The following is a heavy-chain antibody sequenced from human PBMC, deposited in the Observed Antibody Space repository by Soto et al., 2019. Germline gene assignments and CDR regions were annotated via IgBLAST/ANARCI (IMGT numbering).Heavy chain of an antibody. J-gene: IGHJ4*02. V-gene: IGHV3-74*01. D-gene: IGHD6-13*01. CDR3: ARAQQAAPFDI. Sequence: GGSLRLSCAASGFSFSGYWMQWARQVPGKGLEWVSRIKSDGTSTSYADSVKGRFTISRDNAKNMLYLEMNSLRAEDTAVYRCARAQQAAPFDIWGQGSLVTVYS. CDR2: IKSDGTST. CDR1: GFSFSGYW.